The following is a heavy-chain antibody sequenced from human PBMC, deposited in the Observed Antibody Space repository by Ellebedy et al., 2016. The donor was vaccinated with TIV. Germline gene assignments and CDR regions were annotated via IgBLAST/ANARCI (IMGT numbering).Heavy chain of an antibody. CDR1: GFNFGGHA. CDR3: AKDMRYTSSWGGALDI. D-gene: IGHD2-2*01. V-gene: IGHV3-23*01. Sequence: GESLKISCAASGFNFGGHAMKWVRQAPGKGLEWVASIGSHAYSTHYADSVKGRFTISRDNSRNTLYLQMNSLRGEDTAVYFCAKDMRYTSSWGGALDIWGQGAMVTVSS. J-gene: IGHJ3*02. CDR2: IGSHAYST.